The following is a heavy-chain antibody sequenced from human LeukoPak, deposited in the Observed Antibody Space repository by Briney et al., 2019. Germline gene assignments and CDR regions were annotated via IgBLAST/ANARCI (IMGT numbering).Heavy chain of an antibody. CDR2: IYDSGRT. V-gene: IGHV4-39*07. CDR1: GGSISSSSYY. J-gene: IGHJ4*02. Sequence: SETLSLTCTISGGSISSSSYYWGWIRQPPGKGLEWIGSIYDSGRTFSNPSLKSRVTMFVDTSKNQFSLKLSSVTAADTAVYYCAREAVAGTTHFDYWGQGTLVTVSS. D-gene: IGHD6-19*01. CDR3: AREAVAGTTHFDY.